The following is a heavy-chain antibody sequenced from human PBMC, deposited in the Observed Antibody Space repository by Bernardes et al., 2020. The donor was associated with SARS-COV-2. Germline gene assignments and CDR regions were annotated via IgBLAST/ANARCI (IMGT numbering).Heavy chain of an antibody. CDR2: ISYEGSRK. D-gene: IGHD3-10*01. J-gene: IGHJ4*02. Sequence: GGSLRLSCAASGFTFNNYGMHWVRQAPGKGLEWVAFISYEGSRKYYLDSLKGRFTISRDGSKSTLYLQMNSLTDDDTATYYCVKRRAIFELWAGTFDSWGQGTLVTVSS. CDR3: VKRRAIFELWAGTFDS. CDR1: GFTFNNYG. V-gene: IGHV3-30*18.